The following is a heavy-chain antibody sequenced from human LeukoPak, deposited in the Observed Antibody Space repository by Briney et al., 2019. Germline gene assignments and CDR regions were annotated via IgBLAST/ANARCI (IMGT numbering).Heavy chain of an antibody. V-gene: IGHV3-43D*04. Sequence: GGSLRLSCAASGFTFDDYAMHWVRQAPGKGLEWVSLISWDGGSTYYADSVKGRFTISRDNSKNSLYLQMNRLRAEDTALYYCAKGGGYDSYILGWPVDYWGQGTLVTVSS. CDR3: AKGGGYDSYILGWPVDY. D-gene: IGHD5-12*01. CDR2: ISWDGGST. CDR1: GFTFDDYA. J-gene: IGHJ4*02.